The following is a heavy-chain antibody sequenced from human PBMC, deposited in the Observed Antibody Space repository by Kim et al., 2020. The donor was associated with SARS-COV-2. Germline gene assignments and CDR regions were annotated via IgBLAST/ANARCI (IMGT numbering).Heavy chain of an antibody. D-gene: IGHD6-13*01. Sequence: SVKDRFTISRDDSKNSLYLQMNSLKTEATAVYYCARGGSSWSNYYYGLDVWGQGTTVTVSS. J-gene: IGHJ6*02. CDR3: ARGGSSWSNYYYGLDV. V-gene: IGHV3-72*01.